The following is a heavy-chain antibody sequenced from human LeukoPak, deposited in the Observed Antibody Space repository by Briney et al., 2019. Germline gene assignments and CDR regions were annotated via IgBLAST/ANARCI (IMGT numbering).Heavy chain of an antibody. CDR2: IKQDGSEK. Sequence: GGSLRLSCAASGFTFSSYWMSWVRQAPGKGLEWVANIKQDGSEKYYVDSVKGRFTISRDNAKNSLYLQMNSLRAEDTAVYYCARSSGYSTWDAFDIWGQGTMVTVSS. D-gene: IGHD3-22*01. J-gene: IGHJ3*02. V-gene: IGHV3-7*01. CDR1: GFTFSSYW. CDR3: ARSSGYSTWDAFDI.